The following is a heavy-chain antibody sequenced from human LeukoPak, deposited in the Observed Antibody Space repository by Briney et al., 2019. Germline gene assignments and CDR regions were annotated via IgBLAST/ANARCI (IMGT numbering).Heavy chain of an antibody. D-gene: IGHD6-6*01. V-gene: IGHV3-21*01. J-gene: IGHJ4*02. Sequence: GGSLRLSCAASGFTFSSYSMNWVCQAPGQGMEWVSSISSSCYIYSADSVKGRFTISRDNAKNSLYLQMNSLRAEDTAVYYCARVSSYSSSSGSLCDYWGQGTRVTVSS. CDR3: ARVSSYSSSSGSLCDY. CDR1: GFTFSSYS. CDR2: ISSSCYI.